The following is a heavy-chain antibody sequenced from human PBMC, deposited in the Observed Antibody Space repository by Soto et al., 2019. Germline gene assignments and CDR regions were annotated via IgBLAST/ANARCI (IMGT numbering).Heavy chain of an antibody. D-gene: IGHD2-8*01. CDR3: ARLNKMLIENYLYAVDV. CDR1: GFSLSNVRMG. J-gene: IGHJ6*02. V-gene: IGHV2-26*01. Sequence: QVTLKESGPVLVKPTETLTLTCTVSGFSLSNVRMGVSWIRQPPGKALEWLAHIFSNDEKSYNTSLRSRLTISKDTSQSQLVLSLTNLDPMDTATYYCARLNKMLIENYLYAVDVWGQGTTVTVSS. CDR2: IFSNDEK.